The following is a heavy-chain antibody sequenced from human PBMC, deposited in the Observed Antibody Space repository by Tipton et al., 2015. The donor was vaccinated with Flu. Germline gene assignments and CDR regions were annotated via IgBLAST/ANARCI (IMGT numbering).Heavy chain of an antibody. CDR2: IYYTGNT. Sequence: PGLVKPSETLSLTCTVSGGSVSSGLYYWSWIRQPPGEGLEWIGFIYYTGNTNYNPSLKSRVIMSVDTSKNQFSLKLSSVTAADTGIYYCARDLGPSGIYYYYMDVWGKGTTVTVSS. J-gene: IGHJ6*03. V-gene: IGHV4-61*01. CDR3: ARDLGPSGIYYYYMDV. CDR1: GGSVSSGLYY. D-gene: IGHD3-3*01.